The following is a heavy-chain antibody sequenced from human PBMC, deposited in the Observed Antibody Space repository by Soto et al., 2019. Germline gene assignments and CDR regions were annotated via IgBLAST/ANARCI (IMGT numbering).Heavy chain of an antibody. D-gene: IGHD1-1*01. CDR3: TRDPFGTTLCLLFDS. V-gene: IGHV4-31*03. Sequence: QVQLQESGPGLVKPSQTLSLTCSVSGDSISSGAYYWNWIRQHPGKGLEWIGNIFYSGNTPYNPSFKTRVTITVNTSQNQFSPRLRSVTAADTAVYYWTRDPFGTTLCLLFDSWGQGTLVTVSS. CDR1: GDSISSGAYY. CDR2: IFYSGNT. J-gene: IGHJ4*02.